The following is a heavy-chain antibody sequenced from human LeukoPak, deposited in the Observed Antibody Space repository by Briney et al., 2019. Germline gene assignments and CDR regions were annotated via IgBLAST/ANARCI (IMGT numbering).Heavy chain of an antibody. Sequence: ASVKVSCKASGYTFTSYDINWVRQAPGQGLEWMGWMNPNSGNTGYAQKFQGRVTMTRNTSISTAYMELSSLRSEDTAVYYCARAPLLLRFFGTVYYFDYWGQGTLVTVSS. CDR1: GYTFTSYD. CDR2: MNPNSGNT. D-gene: IGHD3-3*01. V-gene: IGHV1-8*01. J-gene: IGHJ4*02. CDR3: ARAPLLLRFFGTVYYFDY.